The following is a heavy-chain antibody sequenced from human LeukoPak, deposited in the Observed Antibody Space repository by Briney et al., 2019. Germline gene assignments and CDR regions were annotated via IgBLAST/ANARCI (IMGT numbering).Heavy chain of an antibody. J-gene: IGHJ5*02. Sequence: GESLKISCEGSGYSFPTYWISWVRPMPGKGLEWMGRIDPSDSYTNYSPSFQGHVTISADKSISTAYLQWSSLKASDTAMYYCASVRYYYGSGSYYNWFDPWGQGNLVTVSS. CDR2: IDPSDSYT. CDR1: GYSFPTYW. CDR3: ASVRYYYGSGSYYNWFDP. D-gene: IGHD3-10*01. V-gene: IGHV5-10-1*01.